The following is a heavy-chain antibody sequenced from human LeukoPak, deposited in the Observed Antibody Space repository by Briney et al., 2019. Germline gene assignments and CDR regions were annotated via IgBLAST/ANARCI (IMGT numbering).Heavy chain of an antibody. CDR2: ISSSGSTI. CDR3: ARVYNNYYYYYMDV. Sequence: PGGSLRLSCAASGFTFSDYYMSWIRQAPGKGLEWVSYISSSGSTIYYADSVKGRFTISRDNAKNSLYLQMNSLRAEDTAVYYCARVYNNYYYYYMDVWGKGTTVTVSS. J-gene: IGHJ6*03. V-gene: IGHV3-11*04. D-gene: IGHD1-1*01. CDR1: GFTFSDYY.